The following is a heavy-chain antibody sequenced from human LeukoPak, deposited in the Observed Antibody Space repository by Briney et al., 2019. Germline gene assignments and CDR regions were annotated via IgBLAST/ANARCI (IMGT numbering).Heavy chain of an antibody. Sequence: PSETLSLTCAVSGYSISSGYYWDWIRQPPGKGLEWIGSFYHSGNSYYNPSLKSRVSISVDTSKIQFSLNLSSVTASDMALYYCAIHEFYSNYPHNWFDPRGHGTLVTVSS. CDR2: FYHSGNS. CDR3: AIHEFYSNYPHNWFDP. D-gene: IGHD4-11*01. J-gene: IGHJ5*02. V-gene: IGHV4-38-2*01. CDR1: GYSISSGYY.